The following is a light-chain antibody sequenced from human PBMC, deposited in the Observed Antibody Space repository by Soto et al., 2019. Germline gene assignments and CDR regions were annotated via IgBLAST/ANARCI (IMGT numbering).Light chain of an antibody. CDR1: HNIGNY. CDR2: GAS. V-gene: IGKV1-39*01. Sequence: DIQMTQSPSSLSASVGDTVTITCRASHNIGNYLHWYQQKPGQAPKPLISGASTLLNGVPSRFTGSGSGPDFTLTISSLQPEDFATYYCLHTYTSPRTIGQGTKVEI. J-gene: IGKJ1*01. CDR3: LHTYTSPRT.